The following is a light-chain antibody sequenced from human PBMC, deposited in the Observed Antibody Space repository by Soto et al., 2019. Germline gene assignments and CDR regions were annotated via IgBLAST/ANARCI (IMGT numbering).Light chain of an antibody. V-gene: IGKV1-5*01. CDR3: QQYNSYSWT. Sequence: DIKMTQSPSTLSASLGDRVTITCRASQSVSSWLAWYQQKPGKAPKLLIYDASSLESGVPSRFSGSGSGTEFTLTISSLQPDDFSTYYCQQYNSYSWTFGQGTKVDIK. CDR1: QSVSSW. CDR2: DAS. J-gene: IGKJ1*01.